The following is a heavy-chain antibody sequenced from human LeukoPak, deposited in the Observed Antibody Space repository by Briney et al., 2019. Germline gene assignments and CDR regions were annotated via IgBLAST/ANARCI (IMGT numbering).Heavy chain of an antibody. V-gene: IGHV3-7*04. J-gene: IGHJ4*02. CDR1: GGTFSSYW. CDR3: ARDFDWLFDY. CDR2: IKQDGSEK. Sequence: PGGALRLSCAASGGTFSSYWMSWVRQAPGKGLEWVANIKQDGSEKYYVDSVKGRFTISRDNAKNSLYLQMNSLRAEDTAVYYCARDFDWLFDYWGQGTLVTVSS. D-gene: IGHD3-9*01.